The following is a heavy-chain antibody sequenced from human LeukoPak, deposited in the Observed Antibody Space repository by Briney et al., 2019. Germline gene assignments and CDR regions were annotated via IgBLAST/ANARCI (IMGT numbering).Heavy chain of an antibody. CDR2: RNPADSDT. D-gene: IGHD6-13*01. V-gene: IGHV5-51*01. CDR1: GYTFTSYW. J-gene: IGHJ4*02. Sequence: GESLKISCKGSGYTFTSYWIGWVRQMPGKGLEWMGLRNPADSDTRYSPSFQGQVTISVDKSISTAYLQWSSLKASDTAMYYCARLSSWYVVGDYWGQGTLVTVSS. CDR3: ARLSSWYVVGDY.